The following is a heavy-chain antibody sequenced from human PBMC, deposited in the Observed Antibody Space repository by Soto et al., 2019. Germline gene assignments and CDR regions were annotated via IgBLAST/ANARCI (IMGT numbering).Heavy chain of an antibody. CDR1: GFTFSSYD. J-gene: IGHJ6*03. Sequence: GGSLRLSCAAPGFTFSSYDMHWVRQATGKGLEWVSAIGTAGDTYYPGSVKGRFTISRENAKNSLYLQMNSLRAGDTAVYYCARARTHYGSGGYYYYMDVWGKGTTVTVSS. V-gene: IGHV3-13*01. D-gene: IGHD3-10*01. CDR2: IGTAGDT. CDR3: ARARTHYGSGGYYYYMDV.